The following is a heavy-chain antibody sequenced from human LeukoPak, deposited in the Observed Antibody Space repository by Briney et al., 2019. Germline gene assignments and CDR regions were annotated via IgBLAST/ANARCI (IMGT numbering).Heavy chain of an antibody. Sequence: GGSLRPSCAASGFTFNNYAMHWVRQAPGKGLEWVAVISYDGSNKYYADSVKGRFTISRDNSKNTLYLQMNSLRTEDTAVYYCARCKASSSWYDGFDYWGQGTLVTVSS. V-gene: IGHV3-30-3*01. J-gene: IGHJ4*02. CDR2: ISYDGSNK. CDR3: ARCKASSSWYDGFDY. CDR1: GFTFNNYA. D-gene: IGHD6-13*01.